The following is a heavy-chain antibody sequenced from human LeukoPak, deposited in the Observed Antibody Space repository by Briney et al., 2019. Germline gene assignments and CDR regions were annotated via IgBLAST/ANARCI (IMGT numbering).Heavy chain of an antibody. CDR3: ARGPKYYDFWSGYYYFDY. CDR2: ISAYNGNT. Sequence: ASVKVSCKASGYTFTSYGISWVRQAPGQGLEWMGWISAYNGNTNYAQKLQGRVTMTTDTPTSTAYMELRSLRSDDTAVYYCARGPKYYDFWSGYYYFDYWGQGTLVTVSS. CDR1: GYTFTSYG. J-gene: IGHJ4*02. D-gene: IGHD3-3*01. V-gene: IGHV1-18*01.